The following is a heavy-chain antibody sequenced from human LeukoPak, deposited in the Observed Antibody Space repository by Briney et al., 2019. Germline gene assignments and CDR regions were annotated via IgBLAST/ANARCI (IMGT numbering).Heavy chain of an antibody. Sequence: PGGSLRLSCAASGFTFSSYSMNWVRQAPGKGLEWVSSISSSSSYICYADSVKGRFTISRDNAKNSLYLQMNSLKAEDTAVYYCARNRFPITGTTNNYYYYMDVWGKGTTVTVSS. CDR1: GFTFSSYS. CDR2: ISSSSSYI. V-gene: IGHV3-21*01. D-gene: IGHD1-7*01. CDR3: ARNRFPITGTTNNYYYYMDV. J-gene: IGHJ6*03.